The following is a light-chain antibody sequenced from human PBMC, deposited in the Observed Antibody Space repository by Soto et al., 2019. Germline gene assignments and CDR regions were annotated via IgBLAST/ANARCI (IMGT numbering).Light chain of an antibody. J-gene: IGLJ2*01. CDR3: LLYCGGTHV. V-gene: IGLV7-43*01. Sequence: QAVVTQEPSLTVSPGGTVTLTCASSTGAVTSGYYPNWFQQKPGQAPRSLIYSTNKGHTWTPARFSGSPLGGKAALTLSGVQPEDEADYYCLLYCGGTHVFGGGTKLTVL. CDR2: STN. CDR1: TGAVTSGYY.